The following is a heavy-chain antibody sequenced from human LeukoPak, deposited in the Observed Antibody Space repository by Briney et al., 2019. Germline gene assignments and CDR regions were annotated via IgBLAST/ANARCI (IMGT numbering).Heavy chain of an antibody. Sequence: PLETLSLTCTVPSAAVSRSYWTWIRQTPGKGLEWIGYISYSGVSTYNPSLGSRVTISRDTSKNEVSLNLSSVTAADTAVYFCARLPEGGYATSLGWLDPWGQGTRVTVSS. D-gene: IGHD5-24*01. CDR2: ISYSGVS. V-gene: IGHV4-59*08. CDR3: ARLPEGGYATSLGWLDP. CDR1: SAAVSRSY. J-gene: IGHJ5*02.